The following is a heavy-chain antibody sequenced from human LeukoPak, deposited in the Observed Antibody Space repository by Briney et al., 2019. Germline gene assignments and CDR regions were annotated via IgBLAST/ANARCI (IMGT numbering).Heavy chain of an antibody. J-gene: IGHJ4*02. CDR3: ARVWVDIVATQEYFDY. D-gene: IGHD5-12*01. CDR1: GYSISSGYY. V-gene: IGHV4-38-2*02. Sequence: PSETLSLTCTVSGYSISSGYYWGWIRQPPGKGLEWIGSIYHSGSTYYNPSLKSRVTISVDTSKNQFSLKLSSVTAADTAVYYCARVWVDIVATQEYFDYWGQGTLVTVSS. CDR2: IYHSGST.